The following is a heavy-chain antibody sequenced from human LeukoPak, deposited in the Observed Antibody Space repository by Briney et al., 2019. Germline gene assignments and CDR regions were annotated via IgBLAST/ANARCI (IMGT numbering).Heavy chain of an antibody. CDR2: ISRGGST. Sequence: PGGSLRLSCAASGFTLSSSAMSWVRQARGKGVEWVSAISRGGSTYYADSVNGRFTISRDNSKNTLYLQMNTLKAEDSALYYCAKAAVGVAAINYWGQGTLVTVSS. D-gene: IGHD2-15*01. V-gene: IGHV3-23*01. CDR1: GFTLSSSA. J-gene: IGHJ4*02. CDR3: AKAAVGVAAINY.